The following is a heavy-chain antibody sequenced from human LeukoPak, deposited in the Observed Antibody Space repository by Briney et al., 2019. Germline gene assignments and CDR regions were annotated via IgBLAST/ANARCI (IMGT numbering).Heavy chain of an antibody. Sequence: GGSLRLSCAASGFTFSSFAMHWFRQAPGKGLEWVAVIWYDGSNKYYADSVKGRFTISRDNSKNTLYLQMNSLRAEDTAVYYCARDDDSNGYLFDYWGQGTLVTVSS. CDR2: IWYDGSNK. V-gene: IGHV3-33*08. D-gene: IGHD3-22*01. CDR3: ARDDDSNGYLFDY. J-gene: IGHJ4*02. CDR1: GFTFSSFA.